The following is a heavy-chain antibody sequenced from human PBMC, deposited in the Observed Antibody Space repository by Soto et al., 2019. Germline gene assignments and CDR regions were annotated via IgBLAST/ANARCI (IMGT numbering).Heavy chain of an antibody. Sequence: GGSLRLSCAASGFPFNNYAMNWVRQAPGKGLEWNATISATGGSTYYADSVKGRFTISRDNSKNTLYLQMNGLRVEDTAVYYCAKDRLAGNFDYWGQGTQVTVSS. CDR2: ISATGGST. CDR1: GFPFNNYA. CDR3: AKDRLAGNFDY. V-gene: IGHV3-23*01. J-gene: IGHJ4*02.